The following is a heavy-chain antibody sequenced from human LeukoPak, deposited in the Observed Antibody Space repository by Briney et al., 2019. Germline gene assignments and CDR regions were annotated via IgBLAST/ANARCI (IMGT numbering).Heavy chain of an antibody. CDR3: ARGLQENLAWLQAFSAFDI. D-gene: IGHD6-19*01. V-gene: IGHV1-2*02. CDR2: INPNSGDT. J-gene: IGHJ3*02. Sequence: GASVKVSCKASGYTFTGYYMHWVRQAPGQGLEWLGWINPNSGDTNYGQKFQGRVTMTRDTSISTAYMELRSLRSDDTAVYYCARGLQENLAWLQAFSAFDIWGQGTMVTVSS. CDR1: GYTFTGYY.